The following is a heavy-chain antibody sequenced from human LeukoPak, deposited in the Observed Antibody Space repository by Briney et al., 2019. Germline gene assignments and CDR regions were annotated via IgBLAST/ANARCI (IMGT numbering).Heavy chain of an antibody. CDR1: GFTFSSYE. Sequence: PGGSLRLSFASSGFTFSSYEMNRVRQAPGKGLEWVSYISSSGSTIYYADSVKGRFTISRDNAKNSLYLQMNSLRAEDTAVYYCAELGITMIGGVWGKGTTVIISS. J-gene: IGHJ6*04. D-gene: IGHD3-10*02. V-gene: IGHV3-48*03. CDR3: AELGITMIGGV. CDR2: ISSSGSTI.